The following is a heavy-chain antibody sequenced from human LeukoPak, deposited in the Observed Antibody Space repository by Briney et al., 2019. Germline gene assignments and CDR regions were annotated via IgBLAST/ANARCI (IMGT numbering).Heavy chain of an antibody. CDR2: IYYSGST. J-gene: IGHJ4*02. CDR3: ARRSGSGSYYNYFHY. Sequence: SETLSLTCTVSGGSISSYYWSWIRQPPGKGLERIGYIYYSGSTNYNPSLKSRVTISVDTSKNQFSLKLSSVTAADTAVYYCARRSGSGSYYNYFHYWGQGTLVTVSS. CDR1: GGSISSYY. D-gene: IGHD3-10*01. V-gene: IGHV4-59*01.